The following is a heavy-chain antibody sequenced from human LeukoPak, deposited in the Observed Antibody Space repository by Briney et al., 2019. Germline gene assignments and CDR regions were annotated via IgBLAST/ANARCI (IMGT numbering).Heavy chain of an antibody. D-gene: IGHD4-17*01. Sequence: SETLSLTCAVYGGSFSGYYWSWIRQPPGKGLEWIGEINHSGSTNYNPSLKSRVTISVDTSKNQFSLKLSSVTAADTAVYYCASGVTTFDYWGQGTLVTVSS. CDR2: INHSGST. CDR1: GGSFSGYY. CDR3: ASGVTTFDY. J-gene: IGHJ4*02. V-gene: IGHV4-34*01.